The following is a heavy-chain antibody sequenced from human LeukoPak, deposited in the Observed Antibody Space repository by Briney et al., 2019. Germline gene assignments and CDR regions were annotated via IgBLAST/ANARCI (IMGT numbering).Heavy chain of an antibody. V-gene: IGHV4-4*07. CDR3: ASGIEYSSSDY. D-gene: IGHD6-6*01. CDR2: IYTSGST. CDR1: SGSISSYY. J-gene: IGHJ4*02. Sequence: SETLSLTCTVSSGSISSYYWSWIRQPAGKGLEWIGRIYTSGSTNYNPSLKSRVTMSVDTSKNQFSLKLSSVTAADTAVYYCASGIEYSSSDYWGQGTLVTVSS.